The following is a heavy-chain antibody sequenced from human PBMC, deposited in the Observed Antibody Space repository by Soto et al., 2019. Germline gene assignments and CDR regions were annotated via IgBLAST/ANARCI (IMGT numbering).Heavy chain of an antibody. J-gene: IGHJ4*02. V-gene: IGHV4-34*01. CDR2: ISQSGNT. CDR3: ARAPKVSGSSRTRPDF. CDR1: SGSFSGYY. Sequence: QVQLHQWGAGLLKPSETLSLACSIYSGSFSGYYWSWIRQPPGKGLEWIGAISQSGNTNYSPSPKSLVSISIDTSKKQFSLNLASVSAADTAVYYCARAPKVSGSSRTRPDFWAQGNLVTVSS. D-gene: IGHD6-6*01.